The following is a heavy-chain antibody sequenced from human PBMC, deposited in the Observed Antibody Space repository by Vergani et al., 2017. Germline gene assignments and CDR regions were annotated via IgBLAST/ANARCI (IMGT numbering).Heavy chain of an antibody. CDR2: VNPEGTNT. CDR3: SRDGRIDAKVTELDY. V-gene: IGHV3-74*01. J-gene: IGHJ4*02. Sequence: VELLESGGGLVQPGGSLRLSCAASGFTFSRHWMHWVRQAPGKGLVWVSRVNPEGTNTPYADSVKGRFTISRDNAKNMMYLQLNSLRDEDTAVYYCSRDGRIDAKVTELDYWGQGTLVTVSS. D-gene: IGHD2-21*01. CDR1: GFTFSRHW.